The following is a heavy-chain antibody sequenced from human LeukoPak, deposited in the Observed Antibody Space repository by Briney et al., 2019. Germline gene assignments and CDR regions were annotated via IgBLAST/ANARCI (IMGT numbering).Heavy chain of an antibody. CDR1: GFTFSSYW. CDR3: ARLWCGGGNCPGGPFEY. Sequence: PGGSLRLPCAASGFTFSSYWMSWVRQAPGKGLEWVANIKQDGSEKYYVDSVKGRFTISRDNPKNSLYLQMNSLRAEDTAVYYCARLWCGGGNCPGGPFEYWGQGILVTVSS. V-gene: IGHV3-7*05. D-gene: IGHD2-15*01. J-gene: IGHJ4*02. CDR2: IKQDGSEK.